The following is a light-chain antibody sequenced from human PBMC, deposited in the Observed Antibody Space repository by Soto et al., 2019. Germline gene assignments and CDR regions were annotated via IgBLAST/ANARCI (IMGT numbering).Light chain of an antibody. CDR1: QRVNNNY. J-gene: IGKJ5*01. CDR3: QQRSNSPPWIT. CDR2: GAS. V-gene: IGKV3D-20*02. Sequence: EIVLTQSPGTLSLSPGERATLSCRASQRVNNNYVAWYQQKAGQAPSLLIYGASSRATGIPDRFSGSGSGTELTLTISRLEPEDSAVYYCQQRSNSPPWITFGQGTRLEI.